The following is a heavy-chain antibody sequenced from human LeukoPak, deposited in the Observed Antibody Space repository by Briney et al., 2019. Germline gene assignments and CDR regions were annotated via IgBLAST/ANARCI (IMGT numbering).Heavy chain of an antibody. CDR1: GGSISSGDYY. CDR3: ARDGGYCSGGSCTASLLNY. D-gene: IGHD2-15*01. Sequence: PSETLSLTRTVSGGSISSGDYYWSWIRQPPGKGLEWIGYIYYSGSTYYNPSLKSRVTISVDTSKNQFSLKLSSVTAADTAVYYCARDGGYCSGGSCTASLLNYWGQGTLVTVSS. J-gene: IGHJ4*02. V-gene: IGHV4-30-4*08. CDR2: IYYSGST.